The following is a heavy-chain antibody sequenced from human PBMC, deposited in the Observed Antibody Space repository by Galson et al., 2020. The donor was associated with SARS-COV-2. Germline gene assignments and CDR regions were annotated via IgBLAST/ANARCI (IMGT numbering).Heavy chain of an antibody. Sequence: GGSLRLSCAASGFIFNTYTMHWVRQAPGKGLEYVSAISSNGGSTYYANSVKGRFTISRDNSKNTLYLQMGSLRAEDMAVYYCARVLHYSGYYLGYWGQGTLVTVSS. V-gene: IGHV3-64*01. CDR3: ARVLHYSGYYLGY. CDR2: ISSNGGST. D-gene: IGHD3-22*01. CDR1: GFIFNTYT. J-gene: IGHJ4*02.